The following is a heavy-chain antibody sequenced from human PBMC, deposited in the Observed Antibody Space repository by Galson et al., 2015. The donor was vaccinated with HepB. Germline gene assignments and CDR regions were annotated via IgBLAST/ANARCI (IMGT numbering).Heavy chain of an antibody. CDR1: GGTFSSFF. CDR2: IIPMFGAA. V-gene: IGHV1-69*13. D-gene: IGHD5-24*01. Sequence: SVKVSCKASGGTFSSFFISWVRQAPGQGLEYMGGIIPMFGAANYAQKFQGRVTIKADESTSTAYMELSSLRSEDTAVYYCAKADGSESPPEYWGQGTLVTVSS. CDR3: AKADGSESPPEY. J-gene: IGHJ4*02.